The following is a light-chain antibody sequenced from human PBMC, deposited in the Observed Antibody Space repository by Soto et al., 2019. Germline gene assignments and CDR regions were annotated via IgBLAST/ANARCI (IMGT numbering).Light chain of an antibody. V-gene: IGKV1-39*01. Sequence: IQLTQSPSSLSASVGDRVTITCRASQGISNFLAWYQQKPGKAPKLLIYAASTLQSGVPSRFSGSGSGTDFTLTISSLQPEDFATYYCQQSYSTLVFTFGPGTKVDIK. J-gene: IGKJ3*01. CDR1: QGISNF. CDR3: QQSYSTLVFT. CDR2: AAS.